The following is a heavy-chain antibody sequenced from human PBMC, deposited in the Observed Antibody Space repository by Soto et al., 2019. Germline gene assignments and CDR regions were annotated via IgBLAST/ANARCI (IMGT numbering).Heavy chain of an antibody. D-gene: IGHD5-18*01. CDR3: ARLDTAMVPSYYYYGMDV. J-gene: IGHJ6*02. V-gene: IGHV1-69*12. Sequence: QVQLVQSGAEVKKPGSSVKVSCKASGGTFSSYAISWVRQAPGQGLEWMGGIIPIFGTANYAQKFQGRVTITADEYTSTAYMELSSLRSEDTAVYYCARLDTAMVPSYYYYGMDVWGQGTTVTVSS. CDR1: GGTFSSYA. CDR2: IIPIFGTA.